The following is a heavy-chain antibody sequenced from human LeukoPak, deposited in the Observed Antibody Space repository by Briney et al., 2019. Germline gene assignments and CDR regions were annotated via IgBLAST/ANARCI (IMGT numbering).Heavy chain of an antibody. Sequence: AGGSLRLSCAASGFTFSDYYMSWISQAPGKGLEWVSYISSSGSTIYYADSVKGRFTISRDNAKNSLYLQMNSLRAEDTAVYYCARGADPKGYYYYYMDVWGKGTTVTVSS. J-gene: IGHJ6*03. CDR3: ARGADPKGYYYYYMDV. V-gene: IGHV3-11*04. CDR1: GFTFSDYY. CDR2: ISSSGSTI.